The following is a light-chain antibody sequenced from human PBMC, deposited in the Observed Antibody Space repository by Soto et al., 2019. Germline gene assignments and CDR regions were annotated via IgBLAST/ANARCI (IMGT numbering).Light chain of an antibody. CDR3: SSYAGSNNVVV. J-gene: IGLJ2*01. CDR2: EVS. CDR1: SSDVGAYSY. V-gene: IGLV2-8*01. Sequence: QSVLTQPPSASGSPGQSVTISCTGTSSDVGAYSYVSWYQQHPGKAPKLMIYEVSKRPSGVPDRFSGSKSGNTASLTVSGLQAEDEADYYCSSYAGSNNVVVFGGGTKVTVL.